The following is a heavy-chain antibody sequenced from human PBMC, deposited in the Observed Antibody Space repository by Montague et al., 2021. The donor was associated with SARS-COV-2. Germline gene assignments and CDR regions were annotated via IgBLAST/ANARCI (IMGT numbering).Heavy chain of an antibody. CDR2: IYYSGGI. V-gene: IGHV4-59*11. J-gene: IGHJ5*02. D-gene: IGHD3-10*01. CDR3: ARAVSVRRAVNWFDP. Sequence: SETLSLTCTVSGGSMSDHYWAWIRQPPGKGLEWLAYIYYSGGINSNASLKSRVPMSVDTSKNQFSLKLTSVTAADTAVYYCARAVSVRRAVNWFDPWGQGTLVTVSS. CDR1: GGSMSDHY.